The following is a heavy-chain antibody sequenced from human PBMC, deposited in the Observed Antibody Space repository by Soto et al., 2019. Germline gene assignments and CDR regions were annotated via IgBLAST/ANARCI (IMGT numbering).Heavy chain of an antibody. V-gene: IGHV4-31*03. J-gene: IGHJ5*02. CDR1: GASISSGGYY. Sequence: SETLSLTCTVSGASISSGGYYWCWSRQHPGKGLEWIGYIYYSGSTYYNPSLKSRVTISVDTSKNQFSLKLSSVTAADTAVYYCARVYCSSTSCYWFDPWGQGTLVPVSS. CDR2: IYYSGST. D-gene: IGHD2-2*01. CDR3: ARVYCSSTSCYWFDP.